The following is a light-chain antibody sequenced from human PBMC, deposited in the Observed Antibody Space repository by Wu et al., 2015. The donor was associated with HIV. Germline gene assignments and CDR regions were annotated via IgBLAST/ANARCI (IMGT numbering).Light chain of an antibody. V-gene: IGKV3-20*01. CDR1: QSVRNNY. J-gene: IGKJ5*01. CDR2: GVS. Sequence: DIVLTQSPGTLSLSPGERAILSCGASQSVRNNYLAWFQQKPGQAPRLLIYGVSSRATGIPARFSGSGSGTDFTLTITRLESEDFAVYYCQQYETSITFGQGTRLDI. CDR3: QQYETSIT.